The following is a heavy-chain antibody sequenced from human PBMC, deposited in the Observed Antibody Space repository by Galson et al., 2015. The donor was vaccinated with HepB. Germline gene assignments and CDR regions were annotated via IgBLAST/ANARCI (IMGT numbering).Heavy chain of an antibody. V-gene: IGHV1-18*04. CDR1: GYTFSNYG. J-gene: IGHJ6*02. CDR2: ISAYNGNT. Sequence: SVKVSCKGSGYTFSNYGITWVRQAPGQGIEWMGWISAYNGNTKYAQKVQGRVTMTIDTPTRTGYMELRSLRSDDTAVYYCARVGSTSWYSFYYGMDVWGQGTTVIVSS. CDR3: ARVGSTSWYSFYYGMDV. D-gene: IGHD6-13*01.